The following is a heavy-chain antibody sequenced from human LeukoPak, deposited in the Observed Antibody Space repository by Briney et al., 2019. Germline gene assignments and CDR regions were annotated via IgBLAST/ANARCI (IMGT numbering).Heavy chain of an antibody. CDR1: GGSISSSSYY. Sequence: SETLSLTCTVSGGSISSSSYYWGWIRQPPGKGLEWTGSIYYSGSTYYNPSLKSRVTISVDTSKNQFSLKLSSVTAADTAVYYCARDYWSPESNWGQGTLVTVSS. V-gene: IGHV4-39*07. D-gene: IGHD2-15*01. CDR3: ARDYWSPESN. J-gene: IGHJ4*02. CDR2: IYYSGST.